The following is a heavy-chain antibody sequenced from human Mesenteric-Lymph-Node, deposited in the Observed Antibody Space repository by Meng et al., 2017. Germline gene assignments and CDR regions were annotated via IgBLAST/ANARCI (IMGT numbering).Heavy chain of an antibody. Sequence: LSLTCAASGFTFSDYYMSWIRQAPGKGLEWVSYISSSGSTIYYADSVKGRFTISRDNAKNSLYLQMNSLRAEDTAVYYCARDSRILSYDILTGYYTSPFDYWGQGTLVTVSS. CDR1: GFTFSDYY. V-gene: IGHV3-11*04. CDR2: ISSSGSTI. D-gene: IGHD3-9*01. J-gene: IGHJ4*02. CDR3: ARDSRILSYDILTGYYTSPFDY.